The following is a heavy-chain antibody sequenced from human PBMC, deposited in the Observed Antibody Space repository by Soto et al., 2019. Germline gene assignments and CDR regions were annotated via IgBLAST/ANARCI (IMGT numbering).Heavy chain of an antibody. CDR2: IYYSGST. CDR1: GGSISSYY. V-gene: IGHV4-59*12. CDR3: ARDKDWAFDY. D-gene: IGHD3-9*01. Sequence: SETLSLTCTVSGGSISSYYWSWIRQPPGKGLEWIGYIYYSGSTNYNPSLESRVTVSRDNSQNSLFLLMNSLRAEDTAVYYCARDKDWAFDYWGQGTLVTVSS. J-gene: IGHJ4*02.